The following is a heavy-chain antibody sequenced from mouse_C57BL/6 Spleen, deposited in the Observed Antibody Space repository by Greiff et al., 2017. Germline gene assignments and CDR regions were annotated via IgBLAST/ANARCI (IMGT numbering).Heavy chain of an antibody. Sequence: VQLQQSGAELVKPGASVKLSCKASGYTFTSYWMHWVKQRPGQGLEWIGKIHPNSGSTNYNEQFKSKATLTIDKSSSTAYLQLSSLTSEDSAVYYCARGAYGSSHWYFDVWGTGTTVTVSS. D-gene: IGHD1-1*01. CDR3: ARGAYGSSHWYFDV. CDR1: GYTFTSYW. CDR2: IHPNSGST. V-gene: IGHV1-64*01. J-gene: IGHJ1*03.